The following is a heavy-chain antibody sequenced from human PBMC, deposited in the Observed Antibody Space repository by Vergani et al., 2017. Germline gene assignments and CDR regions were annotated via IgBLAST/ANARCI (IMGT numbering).Heavy chain of an antibody. D-gene: IGHD1-26*01. V-gene: IGHV4-38-2*02. CDR3: ARHQSWWEPKHNFDV. CDR1: GYSIDSGYY. CDR2: VFHSGNT. Sequence: QVQLQESGPGLVKPSETLSLTCTVAGYSIDSGYYWDWIRQPPGKGREWIGSVFHSGNTYYNPSLMSRVTISVDTSKSQFSLRVTSVTAADTAVYYCARHQSWWEPKHNFDVWGQGILVTVSS. J-gene: IGHJ4*02.